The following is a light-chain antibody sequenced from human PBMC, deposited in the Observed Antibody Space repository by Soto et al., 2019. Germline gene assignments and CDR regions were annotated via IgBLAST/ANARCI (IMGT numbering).Light chain of an antibody. CDR1: QSISSW. Sequence: DIQMTQSPSTLSASVGDRVTITCRASQSISSWLAWYQQKPGKAPKLLIYKASSLESGVPSRFSGSGSGTEFTLTISSLQPDDFATYYRPGTLGQGPRWKSN. CDR3: PGT. CDR2: KAS. V-gene: IGKV1-5*03. J-gene: IGKJ1*01.